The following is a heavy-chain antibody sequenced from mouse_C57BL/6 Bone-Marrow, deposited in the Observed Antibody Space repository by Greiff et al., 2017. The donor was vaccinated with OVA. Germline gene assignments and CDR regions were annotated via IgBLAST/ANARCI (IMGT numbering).Heavy chain of an antibody. Sequence: QVQLQQSGAELARPGASVKLSCKASGYTFTSYGISWVKQRTGQGLEWIGEIYPRSGNTYYNEKFKGKATLTADKSSSTAYMELRSLTSEDSAVYFCARKYYGSSPFAYWGKGTLVTVSA. D-gene: IGHD1-1*01. CDR3: ARKYYGSSPFAY. CDR1: GYTFTSYG. CDR2: IYPRSGNT. J-gene: IGHJ3*01. V-gene: IGHV1-81*01.